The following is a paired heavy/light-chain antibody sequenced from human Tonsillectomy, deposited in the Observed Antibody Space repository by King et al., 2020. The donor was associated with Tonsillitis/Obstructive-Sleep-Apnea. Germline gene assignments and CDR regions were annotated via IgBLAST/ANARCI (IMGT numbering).Light chain of an antibody. CDR2: KAS. Sequence: DIQMTQSPSTLSASVGDRVTITCRASQSISNWLAWYQQKPGKGPKLLIYKASTLESGVPSRFSGSGSGTKFTLTISSLQPDDFATYYCQQYNTYWTFGQGTKVEVK. CDR1: QSISNW. J-gene: IGKJ1*01. CDR3: QQYNTYWT. V-gene: IGKV1-5*03.
Heavy chain of an antibody. D-gene: IGHD3-22*01. CDR3: SKDIYDSSGYYFDL. Sequence: ERQLLESGGGLVQPGGSLRLSCAASGFTFSSYAMNWVRQAPGKGLEWVSAISGAGGITYYADSVKGRFTISRDNSQDTLYLQMHSLRAEDTAVYFCSKDIYDSSGYYFDLWGQGTLVTVSS. CDR2: ISGAGGIT. V-gene: IGHV3-23*01. J-gene: IGHJ4*02. CDR1: GFTFSSYA.